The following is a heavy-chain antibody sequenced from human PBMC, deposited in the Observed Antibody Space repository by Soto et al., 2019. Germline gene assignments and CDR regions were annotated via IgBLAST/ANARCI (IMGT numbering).Heavy chain of an antibody. J-gene: IGHJ4*02. D-gene: IGHD6-13*01. Sequence: ASETLSLTCTVSRGSISSYSFYWGWVRQLPGKGLEWIGTIFYSGSTYYNPSLESRVTMSVDTSKSQFSLRLSSVTAADTAVYFCARLRPRVAAAGLFDSWSQGTLVTVSS. CDR1: RGSISSYSFY. CDR2: IFYSGST. V-gene: IGHV4-39*01. CDR3: ARLRPRVAAAGLFDS.